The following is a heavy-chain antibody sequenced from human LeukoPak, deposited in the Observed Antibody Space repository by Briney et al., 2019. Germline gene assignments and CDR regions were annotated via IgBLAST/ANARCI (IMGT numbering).Heavy chain of an antibody. Sequence: PSQTLSVTCTVSGGSISSGDYYWSWIRQPPGKGLEWIGYIYYSGSTYYNPSLKSRVTISVDTSKNQFSLKLSSVTAADTAVYYCARGGYCSSTSCYYGWLDPWGQGTLVTVSS. CDR1: GGSISSGDYY. CDR2: IYYSGST. V-gene: IGHV4-30-4*01. CDR3: ARGGYCSSTSCYYGWLDP. D-gene: IGHD2-2*01. J-gene: IGHJ5*02.